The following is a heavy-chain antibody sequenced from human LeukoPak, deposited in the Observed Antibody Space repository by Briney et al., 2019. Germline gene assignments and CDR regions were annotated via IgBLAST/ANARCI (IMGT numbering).Heavy chain of an antibody. D-gene: IGHD3-10*01. Sequence: ASVKVSCKVSGYTLTELSMHWVRQAPGKGLEWMGGFDPEDGETIYAQKLQGRVTMTTDTSTTTAYMELRSLRSDDTAVYYCARANYHGSGSYCDYWGQGTLVTVSS. V-gene: IGHV1-24*01. CDR2: FDPEDGET. CDR3: ARANYHGSGSYCDY. J-gene: IGHJ4*02. CDR1: GYTLTELS.